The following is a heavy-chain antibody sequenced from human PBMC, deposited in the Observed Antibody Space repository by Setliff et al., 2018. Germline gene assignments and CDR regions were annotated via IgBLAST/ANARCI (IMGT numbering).Heavy chain of an antibody. Sequence: ASVKVSCKTSGYSFTSHYMHWVRQAPGQGLEWMGWISPYTGNTFYAPQFQGRVIMTRDTSTNTVYMELSGLTSDDTAVYYCARAGLAATGRKGVFDHWGQGTLVTVSS. CDR1: GYSFTSHY. D-gene: IGHD6-13*01. V-gene: IGHV1-2*02. J-gene: IGHJ4*02. CDR3: ARAGLAATGRKGVFDH. CDR2: ISPYTGNT.